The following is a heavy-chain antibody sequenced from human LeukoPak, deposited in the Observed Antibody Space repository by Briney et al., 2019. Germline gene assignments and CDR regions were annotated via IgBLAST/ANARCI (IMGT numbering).Heavy chain of an antibody. Sequence: GSSVNVSCKASGYTFTHYHMHWVGQPPAQGLEWMGWINPNSGGTNYVQRFQGRVPLTRDPSSSTASMELSRLRSHDTAVYYCAREMKTAMAGENWFAPWGEGTLLTVSS. CDR1: GYTFTHYH. V-gene: IGHV1-2*02. CDR2: INPNSGGT. J-gene: IGHJ5*02. CDR3: AREMKTAMAGENWFAP. D-gene: IGHD5-18*01.